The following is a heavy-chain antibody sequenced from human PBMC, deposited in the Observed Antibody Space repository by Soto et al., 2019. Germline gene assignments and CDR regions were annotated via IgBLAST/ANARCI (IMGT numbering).Heavy chain of an antibody. V-gene: IGHV3-73*01. CDR1: GFTLSGSR. D-gene: IGHD2-21*02. J-gene: IGHJ5*02. CDR3: TSQYCGGDCSRVDP. CDR2: IRSKADSYAT. Sequence: HPGGSLSLSCAASGFTLSGSRIHWVRQASGKGLEWVGRIRSKADSYATAYAASVKGRFTISRDDSKNTAYLQMNSLKTEDTAVYYCTSQYCGGDCSRVDPWGQGT.